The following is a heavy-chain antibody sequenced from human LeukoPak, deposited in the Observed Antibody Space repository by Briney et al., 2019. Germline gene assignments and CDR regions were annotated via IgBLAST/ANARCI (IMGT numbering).Heavy chain of an antibody. J-gene: IGHJ4*02. V-gene: IGHV4-39*02. CDR1: GGSISSSSYY. CDR2: IYYSGST. D-gene: IGHD2-15*01. CDR3: ARDSLRYCSGGSCLDYFDY. Sequence: SETLSLTCTVSGGSISSSSYYWGWIRQPPGKGLEWIGSIYYSGSTYYNPSLKSRVTISVDTSKNQFSLKLSSVTAADTAVYYCARDSLRYCSGGSCLDYFDYWGQGTLVTVSS.